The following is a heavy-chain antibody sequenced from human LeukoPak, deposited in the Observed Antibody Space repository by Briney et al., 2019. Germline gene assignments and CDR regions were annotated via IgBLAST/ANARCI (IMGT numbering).Heavy chain of an antibody. V-gene: IGHV1-2*02. CDR3: AREPRDYYDSSGSSDY. CDR1: GYTFTGYY. D-gene: IGHD3-22*01. CDR2: INPNSGGT. Sequence: ASVKVSCKASGYTFTGYYMHWVRQAPGQGLEWMGWINPNSGGTNYAQKFQGRVTMTRDTSISTAYMELSRLRSDDTAVHYCAREPRDYYDSSGSSDYWGQGTLVAVSS. J-gene: IGHJ4*02.